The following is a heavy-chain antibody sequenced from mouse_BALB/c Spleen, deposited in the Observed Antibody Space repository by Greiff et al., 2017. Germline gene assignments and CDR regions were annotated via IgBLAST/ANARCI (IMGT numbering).Heavy chain of an antibody. D-gene: IGHD2-12*01. J-gene: IGHJ3*01. Sequence: EVKLVESGGGLVQPGGSLKLSCAASGFTFSRYTMSWVRQTPEKRLEWVAYISNGGGSTYYPDTVKGRFTISRDNAKNTLYLQMSSLKSEDTAMYYSARGNDAFAYWGQGTLVTGSA. V-gene: IGHV5-12-2*01. CDR2: ISNGGGST. CDR1: GFTFSRYT. CDR3: ARGNDAFAY.